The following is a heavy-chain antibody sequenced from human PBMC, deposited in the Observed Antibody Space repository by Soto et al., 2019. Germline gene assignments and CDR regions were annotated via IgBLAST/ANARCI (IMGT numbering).Heavy chain of an antibody. Sequence: VQLLESGGGLVQPGGSLRLSCAASGFTFSSYAMSWVRQAPGKGLEWVSAISGSGGSTYYADSVKGRFTISRDNSKNTLYLQMNSLRAEDTAVYYCAKDHYGSGSYYYYYGMDVWGQGTTVTVSS. CDR3: AKDHYGSGSYYYYYGMDV. J-gene: IGHJ6*02. D-gene: IGHD3-10*01. CDR2: ISGSGGST. CDR1: GFTFSSYA. V-gene: IGHV3-23*01.